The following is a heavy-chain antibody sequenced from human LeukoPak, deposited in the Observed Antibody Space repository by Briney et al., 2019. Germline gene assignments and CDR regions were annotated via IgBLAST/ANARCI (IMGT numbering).Heavy chain of an antibody. J-gene: IGHJ4*02. CDR2: IYSGGST. CDR1: EVTGSSNY. D-gene: IGHD3-10*01. CDR3: ATRGFGELLVY. Sequence: GCSPTLFCAAPEVTGSSNYMSSVRQAPGKKLEWVSVIYSGGSTYYADSVKGRFTISRDNSKNTLYLQMNSLRAEDTAVYYCATRGFGELLVYWGQGTLVTVSS. V-gene: IGHV3-66*01.